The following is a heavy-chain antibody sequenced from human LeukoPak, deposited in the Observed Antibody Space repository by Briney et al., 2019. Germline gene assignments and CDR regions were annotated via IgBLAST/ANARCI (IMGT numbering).Heavy chain of an antibody. D-gene: IGHD3-9*01. CDR1: GFTSRSYA. J-gene: IGHJ4*02. CDR3: AKLSRIYDILTGTPGW. V-gene: IGHV3-23*01. Sequence: GGSLRLSCAASGFTSRSYAMSWVRQAPGKGLEWVSSISSSGGSTNYADSVKGRFPISRDNSMNKLYLQMNRLRGEDTAVYYCAKLSRIYDILTGTPGWWGQGTLVTVSS. CDR2: ISSSGGST.